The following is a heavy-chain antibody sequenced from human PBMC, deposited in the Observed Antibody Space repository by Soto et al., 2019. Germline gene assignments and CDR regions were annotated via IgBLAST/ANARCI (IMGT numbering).Heavy chain of an antibody. J-gene: IGHJ4*02. CDR3: ASDMTGPKDY. D-gene: IGHD3-9*01. Sequence: GGSLRLSCAASGFTFSSYWMSWVRQAPGKGLEWVSRINPDGSYTSYADSVKGRFTISRDNAKSTLYLQMNSLRAEDAAVYYCASDMTGPKDYWGQGTLVTVSS. CDR2: INPDGSYT. CDR1: GFTFSSYW. V-gene: IGHV3-74*01.